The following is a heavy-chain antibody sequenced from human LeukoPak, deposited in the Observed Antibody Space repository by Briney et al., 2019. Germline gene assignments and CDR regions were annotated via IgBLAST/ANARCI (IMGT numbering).Heavy chain of an antibody. Sequence: SETLSLTCTVSGGSISGYFWRWIRQPPGKRLESIGFISYSGSTNYNPSLKSRVTISLATSKNQFSLRLTSVTAADTAVYYCARDLRGTSAFDIWGQGTMVTVSS. J-gene: IGHJ3*02. D-gene: IGHD3-9*01. V-gene: IGHV4-59*01. CDR1: GGSISGYF. CDR3: ARDLRGTSAFDI. CDR2: ISYSGST.